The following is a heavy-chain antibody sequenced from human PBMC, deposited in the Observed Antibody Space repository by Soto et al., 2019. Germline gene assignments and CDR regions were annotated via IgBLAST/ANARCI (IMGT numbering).Heavy chain of an antibody. Sequence: PGGSLRLSCAASGFTFSTYAMSWVRQAPGKGLEWVSSFSGSGGSTYYAESVKGRFTISRDNSKKTLYLQMNSLRPEDTALYYCAKDEYYYSRSGYYIFDSRGQGTLVTVSS. CDR1: GFTFSTYA. J-gene: IGHJ4*02. D-gene: IGHD3-22*01. CDR3: AKDEYYYSRSGYYIFDS. V-gene: IGHV3-23*01. CDR2: FSGSGGST.